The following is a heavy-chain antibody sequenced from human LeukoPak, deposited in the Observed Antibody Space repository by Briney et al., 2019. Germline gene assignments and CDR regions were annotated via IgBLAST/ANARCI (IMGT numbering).Heavy chain of an antibody. CDR2: INPNSGGT. J-gene: IGHJ3*02. V-gene: IGHV1-2*02. CDR1: GYTFTGYY. Sequence: GASVKVSCKASGYTFTGYYMHWVRQAPGQGLEWMGWINPNSGGTNYAQKFQGRVTMTRDTSISTAYMELSRLRSDDTAVYYCARPEATVAGYDAFDTWGQGTMVTVSS. CDR3: ARPEATVAGYDAFDT. D-gene: IGHD6-19*01.